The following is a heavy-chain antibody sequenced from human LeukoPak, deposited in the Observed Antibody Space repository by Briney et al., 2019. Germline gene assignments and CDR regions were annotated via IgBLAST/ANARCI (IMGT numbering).Heavy chain of an antibody. V-gene: IGHV3-48*01. CDR2: ISSSSSAI. J-gene: IGHJ4*02. CDR1: GFTFSSYA. Sequence: GGSLRLSCAASGFTFSSYAMNWVRQAPGKGLEWLSYISSSSSAIYYADSVKGRLTISRDNAKNSLYLQMNSLRAEDTAVYYCARTREPSGGENYWGQGTLVTVSS. CDR3: ARTREPSGGENY. D-gene: IGHD1-26*01.